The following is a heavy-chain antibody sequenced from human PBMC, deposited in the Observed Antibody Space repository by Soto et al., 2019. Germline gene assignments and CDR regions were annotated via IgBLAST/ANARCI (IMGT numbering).Heavy chain of an antibody. CDR3: ARSPDILVVPGARGGVDG. D-gene: IGHD2-2*01. J-gene: IGHJ6*02. Sequence: QVQLVQSGAEVKKPGASVTVSCKDSGYTFTNYGIIWVRQAPGQGLEWMGWVSAYNGDTNYARKVQCRVTMTTGTSTSKAYTDMRRVSSDVTAVYYCARSPDILVVPGARGGVDGWGQGTTGTVSS. V-gene: IGHV1-18*04. CDR2: VSAYNGDT. CDR1: GYTFTNYG.